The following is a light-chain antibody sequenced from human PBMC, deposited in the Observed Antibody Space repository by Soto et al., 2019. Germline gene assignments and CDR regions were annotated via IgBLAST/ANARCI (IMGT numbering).Light chain of an antibody. J-gene: IGKJ3*01. CDR3: QQHSNPFT. CDR2: DAS. V-gene: IGKV3-11*01. Sequence: EIVLTQSPATLSLSPGERATLSCRATQNIKTYLAWYQQKPGQAPRLLIYDASNMATGIPARFTGSGYVTDFTLTISSLEPEDFAVYSCQQHSNPFTFGPGTKVDIK. CDR1: QNIKTY.